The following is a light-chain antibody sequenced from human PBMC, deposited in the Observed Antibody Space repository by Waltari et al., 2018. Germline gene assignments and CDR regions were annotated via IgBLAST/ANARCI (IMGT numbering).Light chain of an antibody. CDR1: NSDLGSDHL. CDR3: CSYAGGGTFV. V-gene: IGLV2-23*02. J-gene: IGLJ1*01. Sequence: QSALTQPASGSGYPRQSITISCTGTNSDLGSDHLVSWYQQHQRKPHKFKIYEVSKRLSGVSNRFSGSKSGNPAYLTISEVQAEDDADYYCCSYAGGGTFVFGTGTKVTVL. CDR2: EVS.